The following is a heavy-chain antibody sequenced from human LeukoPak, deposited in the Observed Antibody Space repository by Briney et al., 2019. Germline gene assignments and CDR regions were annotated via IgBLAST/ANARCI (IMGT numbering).Heavy chain of an antibody. Sequence: GGSLRLSCAASGFTFSSYAMHWVRQAPGKGLEWVAVISYDGSNKYYADSVKGRFTISRDNSKNTLYLQMNSLRAEDTAVYYCAKDLDRGIVVVITGFDYWGQGTLVTVSS. V-gene: IGHV3-30*04. J-gene: IGHJ4*02. D-gene: IGHD3-22*01. CDR3: AKDLDRGIVVVITGFDY. CDR1: GFTFSSYA. CDR2: ISYDGSNK.